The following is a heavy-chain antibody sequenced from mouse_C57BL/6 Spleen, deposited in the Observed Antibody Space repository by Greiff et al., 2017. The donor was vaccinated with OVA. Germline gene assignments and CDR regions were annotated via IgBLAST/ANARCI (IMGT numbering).Heavy chain of an antibody. CDR1: GYTFTDYN. CDR3: ASPYGNYAWFAY. J-gene: IGHJ3*01. Sequence: EVQLQQSGPELVKPGASVKMSCKASGYTFTDYNMHWVKQSHGKSLEWIGYINPNNGGTSYNQKFKGKATLTVNKSSSTAYMELRSLTSEDSAVYYCASPYGNYAWFAYWGQGTLVTVSA. CDR2: INPNNGGT. D-gene: IGHD2-1*01. V-gene: IGHV1-22*01.